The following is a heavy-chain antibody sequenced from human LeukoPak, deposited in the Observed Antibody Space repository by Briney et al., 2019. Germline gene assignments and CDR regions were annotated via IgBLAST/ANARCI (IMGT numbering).Heavy chain of an antibody. V-gene: IGHV1-69*05. CDR3: ARAGQQLVPYYNWFDP. D-gene: IGHD6-13*01. CDR1: GGTFSSYA. CDR2: IIPIFGTA. Sequence: SVTVSCKASGGTFSSYAISWVRQAPGQGLEWMGGIIPIFGTANYAQKFQGRVTITTDESTSTAYMELSSLRSEDTAVYYCARAGQQLVPYYNWFDPWGQGTLVTVSS. J-gene: IGHJ5*02.